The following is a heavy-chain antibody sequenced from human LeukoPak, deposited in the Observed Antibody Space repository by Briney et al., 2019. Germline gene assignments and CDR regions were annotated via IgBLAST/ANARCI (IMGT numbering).Heavy chain of an antibody. CDR3: ARSSRELGGYAPWELMPPFDY. D-gene: IGHD1-7*01. Sequence: GGSLRLSCAASGFTFSRNSMNWVRQAPGKGLEWVSSISTSSSYIYYADSVKGRFTISRDNAKNSLYLQMNSLRAEDTAVYYCARSSRELGGYAPWELMPPFDYWGRGTLVTVSS. CDR1: GFTFSRNS. V-gene: IGHV3-21*01. J-gene: IGHJ4*02. CDR2: ISTSSSYI.